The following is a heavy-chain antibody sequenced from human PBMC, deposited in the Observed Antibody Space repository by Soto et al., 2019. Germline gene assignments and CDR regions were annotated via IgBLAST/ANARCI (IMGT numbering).Heavy chain of an antibody. CDR1: GASISPFY. J-gene: IGHJ4*02. CDR2: IYYTGNT. D-gene: IGHD5-12*01. Sequence: SETLSLTCTVSGASISPFYWSWIRQPPGKGLEWIGYIYYTGNTNFNPSLKSRVTISADTSKNQFSLKLSSVTTADTAVYFCARVGGYNYFDHWGQGTQVTFSS. V-gene: IGHV4-59*01. CDR3: ARVGGYNYFDH.